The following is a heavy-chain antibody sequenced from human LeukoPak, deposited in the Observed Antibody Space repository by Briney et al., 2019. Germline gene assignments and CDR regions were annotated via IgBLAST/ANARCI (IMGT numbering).Heavy chain of an antibody. J-gene: IGHJ4*02. CDR1: GFTFTSSR. D-gene: IGHD3-10*01. CDR3: AKDFITMVRGVASGY. Sequence: PGGSLRLSCAASGFTFTSSRMHWVRPAPGKGLEWVAVIWYDGRNKYYADSVKGRFTISRDNSKNTLYLQMNSLRAEGTAVYYCAKDFITMVRGVASGYWGQGTLVTVSS. CDR2: IWYDGRNK. V-gene: IGHV3-33*06.